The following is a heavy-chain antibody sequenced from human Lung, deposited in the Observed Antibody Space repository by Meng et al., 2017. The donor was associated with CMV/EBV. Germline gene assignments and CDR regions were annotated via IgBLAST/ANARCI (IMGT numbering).Heavy chain of an antibody. J-gene: IGHJ5*02. D-gene: IGHD3-22*01. Sequence: LXXAISGDNVSSNSAAWNWIRQSPSRGLEWLGRTYYRSKWYNDFAPSVKSRITFNPDTSKNQLSLHLTSVTPEDTAVYYCARDLNYYDSSGNYYVGWLDPWXQGTXVPVSS. CDR1: GDNVSSNSAA. V-gene: IGHV6-1*01. CDR3: ARDLNYYDSSGNYYVGWLDP. CDR2: TYYRSKWYN.